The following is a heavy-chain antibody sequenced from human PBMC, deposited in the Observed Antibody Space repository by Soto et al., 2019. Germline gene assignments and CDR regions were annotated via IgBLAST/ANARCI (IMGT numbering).Heavy chain of an antibody. J-gene: IGHJ6*02. CDR1: GYTFTSYA. CDR2: INAGNGNT. CDR3: ARDLVVVPAAISYMDV. V-gene: IGHV1-3*01. D-gene: IGHD2-2*02. Sequence: ASVKVSCKASGYTFTSYAMHWVRQAPGQRLEWMGWINAGNGNTKYSQKFQGRVTITRDTSASTAYMELSSLRSEDTAVYYCARDLVVVPAAISYMDVWGRGTTVTVSS.